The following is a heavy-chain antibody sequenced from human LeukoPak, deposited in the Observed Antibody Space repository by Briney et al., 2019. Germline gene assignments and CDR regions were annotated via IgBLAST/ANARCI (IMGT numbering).Heavy chain of an antibody. CDR1: GGSFSGYY. Sequence: SETLSLTCAVYGGSFSGYYWSWLRQPPGKGLEWIGEINHSGSTNYNPSLKSRVTISVDTSKNQFSLKLSSVTAADTAVYYCARRPYCSSTSCYYNWFDPWGQGTLVTVSS. D-gene: IGHD2-2*01. J-gene: IGHJ5*02. CDR2: INHSGST. V-gene: IGHV4-34*01. CDR3: ARRPYCSSTSCYYNWFDP.